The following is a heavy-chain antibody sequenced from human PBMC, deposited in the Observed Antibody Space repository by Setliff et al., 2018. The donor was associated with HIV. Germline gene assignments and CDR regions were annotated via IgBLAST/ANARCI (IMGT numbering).Heavy chain of an antibody. CDR1: GYTFTGYY. CDR2: INPNSGGT. Sequence: GASVKVSCKASGYTFTGYYMHWVRQAPGQGLEWMGRINPNSGGTNYARKFQGRVTMTRDTSITTAYMELSRLRSDDTAVYYCARGTRVGANDAFDTWGQGTMVTVSS. CDR3: ARGTRVGANDAFDT. J-gene: IGHJ3*02. D-gene: IGHD1-26*01. V-gene: IGHV1-2*06.